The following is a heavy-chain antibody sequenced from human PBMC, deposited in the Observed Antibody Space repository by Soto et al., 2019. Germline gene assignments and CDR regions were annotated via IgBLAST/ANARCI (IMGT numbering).Heavy chain of an antibody. CDR3: ARPGDGYNLPGTNWYFDL. V-gene: IGHV4-39*01. CDR2: IYYSGST. J-gene: IGHJ2*01. Sequence: QLQLQESGPGLVKPSETLSLTCTVSGGSISSSSYYWGWIRQPPGKGLEWIGSIYYSGSTYYNPSLKSRVTISVDTSKNQFSLKLSSVTAADTAVYYCARPGDGYNLPGTNWYFDLWGRGTLVTVSS. D-gene: IGHD5-12*01. CDR1: GGSISSSSYY.